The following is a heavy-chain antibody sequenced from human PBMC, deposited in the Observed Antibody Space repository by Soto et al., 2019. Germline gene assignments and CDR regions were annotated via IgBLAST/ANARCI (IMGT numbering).Heavy chain of an antibody. CDR2: ISYDGSNK. D-gene: IGHD3-22*01. J-gene: IGHJ6*02. V-gene: IGHV3-30*18. CDR1: GFTFSSYG. Sequence: GALRLSCAASGFTFSSYGMHWVRQAPGKGLEWVAVISYDGSNKYYADSVKGRFTISRDNSKNTLYLQMNSLRAEDTAVYYCAKDYYDSSGYHNYYYYGMDVWGQGTTVTVSS. CDR3: AKDYYDSSGYHNYYYYGMDV.